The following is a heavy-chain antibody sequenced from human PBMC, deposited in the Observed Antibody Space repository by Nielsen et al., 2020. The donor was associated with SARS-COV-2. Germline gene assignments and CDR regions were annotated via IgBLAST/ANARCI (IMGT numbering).Heavy chain of an antibody. CDR2: INPYSGGT. CDR3: ARARAIIFGLVMSYGMDV. Sequence: ASVKVSCKASGYTFTNYDIHWVRQAPGQGLEWMGRINPYSGGTNYAQKFQGTVTMTRDASISTVYMELTSDDTAVYYCARARAIIFGLVMSYGMDVWGQGTTVAVSS. CDR1: GYTFTNYD. J-gene: IGHJ6*02. D-gene: IGHD3/OR15-3a*01. V-gene: IGHV1-2*06.